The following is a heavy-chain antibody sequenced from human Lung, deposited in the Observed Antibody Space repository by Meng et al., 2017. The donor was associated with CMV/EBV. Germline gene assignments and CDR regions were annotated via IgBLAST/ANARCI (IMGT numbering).Heavy chain of an antibody. J-gene: IGHJ4*02. CDR2: ISSSSSYI. Sequence: EVQLVESGGXLVTPGGSXRLSCAASGFTFSSYSMNWVRQAPGKGLEWVSSISSSSSYIYYADSVKGRFTISRDNAKNSLYLQMNSLRAEDTAVYYCARDREVRNFDYWGQGTLVTVSS. D-gene: IGHD3-10*01. V-gene: IGHV3-21*01. CDR1: GFTFSSYS. CDR3: ARDREVRNFDY.